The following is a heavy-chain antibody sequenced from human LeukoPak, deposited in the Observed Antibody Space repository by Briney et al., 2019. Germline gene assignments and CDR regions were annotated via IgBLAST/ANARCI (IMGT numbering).Heavy chain of an antibody. D-gene: IGHD3-9*01. CDR2: INPNSGGT. Sequence: GASVKVSCKASGYTFSGYYMHWVRQAPGQGLEWMGWINPNSGGTNYAQKFQGRVTMTRDTSISTAYMELSRLRSDDTAVYYCARGRYFDWLTHEMGIDYWGQGTLVTVSS. J-gene: IGHJ4*02. CDR3: ARGRYFDWLTHEMGIDY. CDR1: GYTFSGYY. V-gene: IGHV1-2*02.